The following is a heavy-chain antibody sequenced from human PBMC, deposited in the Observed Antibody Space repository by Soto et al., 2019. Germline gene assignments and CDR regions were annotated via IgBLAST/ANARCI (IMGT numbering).Heavy chain of an antibody. CDR3: ASSYCISTSCPPYYGMDV. Sequence: GASVKVSCKASGGTFSSYAISWVRQAPGQGLEWMGWINAGNGNTKYSQKFQGRVTITRDTSASTAYMELRSLRSEDTAVYYCASSYCISTSCPPYYGMDVWGQGTTVTVSS. J-gene: IGHJ6*02. CDR1: GGTFSSYA. CDR2: INAGNGNT. V-gene: IGHV1-3*01. D-gene: IGHD2-2*01.